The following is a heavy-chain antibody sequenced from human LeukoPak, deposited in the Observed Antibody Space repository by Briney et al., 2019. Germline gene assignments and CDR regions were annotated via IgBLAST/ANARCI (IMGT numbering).Heavy chain of an antibody. CDR3: VKGRRRGYPYGTLDS. V-gene: IGHV3-43*01. CDR2: ISMDGDNK. D-gene: IGHD5-18*01. J-gene: IGHJ4*02. CDR1: GFTLDNYS. Sequence: GGSLRLSCAASGFTLDNYSMNWVRQGPEKGLEWVSLISMDGDNKFYADSVKLRFTISRHNHKLSLYLQMNGLRTDDTGLYYCVKGRRRGYPYGTLDSWGQGTLVTVSS.